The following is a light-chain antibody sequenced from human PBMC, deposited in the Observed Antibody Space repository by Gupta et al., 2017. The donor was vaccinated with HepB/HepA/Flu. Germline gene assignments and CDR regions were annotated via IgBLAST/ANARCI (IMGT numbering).Light chain of an antibody. CDR1: SSNIGSNA. Sequence: SVLTQPPSASETPGQRVTISCSGSSSNIGSNAVNWYQQLPGTAPKLLIYNNNQRPSGVPDRFSGSKSGTSASLAIRGLQSEDEADYYGAAWDDSLNGVAFGGGTKLTVL. J-gene: IGLJ2*01. CDR2: NNN. V-gene: IGLV1-44*01. CDR3: AAWDDSLNGVA.